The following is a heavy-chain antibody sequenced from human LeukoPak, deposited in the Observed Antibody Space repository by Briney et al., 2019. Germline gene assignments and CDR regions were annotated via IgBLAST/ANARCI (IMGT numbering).Heavy chain of an antibody. Sequence: ASVKVSCKASGYTFTSYGISWVRQAPGQGLEWMGWISANNGNTNYAQKFQGRATMTTDTSTRTAYMELRSLRSDDTAVYYCAREGYYDSTGYYDNWGQGTLVTVSS. V-gene: IGHV1-18*01. D-gene: IGHD3-22*01. CDR2: ISANNGNT. CDR3: AREGYYDSTGYYDN. CDR1: GYTFTSYG. J-gene: IGHJ4*02.